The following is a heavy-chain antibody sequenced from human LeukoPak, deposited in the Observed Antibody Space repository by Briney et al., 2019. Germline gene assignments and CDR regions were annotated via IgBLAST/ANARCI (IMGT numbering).Heavy chain of an antibody. V-gene: IGHV1-8*01. CDR3: ARGSWITGSTSYYYHMDV. D-gene: IGHD1-7*01. CDR2: MNPNNGRT. J-gene: IGHJ6*03. Sequence: ASVKVSCKASGWSFISYDINWVRQAPGQGLEWMGWMNPNNGRTGYAQKFQGRVTMTRNSSITTVYMELNTLISEDTAVYYCARGSWITGSTSYYYHMDVWGKGTTVTVSS. CDR1: GWSFISYD.